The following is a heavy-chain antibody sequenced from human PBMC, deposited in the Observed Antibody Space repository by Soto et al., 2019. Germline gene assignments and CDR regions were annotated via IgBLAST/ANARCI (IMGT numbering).Heavy chain of an antibody. D-gene: IGHD2-15*01. V-gene: IGHV3-7*03. CDR1: VFTFISYW. CDR2: IKQDGSEK. Sequence: GGSLRLSCAASVFTFISYWMSWVRQAPGKGLEWVANIKQDGSEKYYVDSVKGRFTISRDNAKNSLYLQMNSLRAEDTAVYYCARVVTTTTDYWGQGTLVTVSS. J-gene: IGHJ4*02. CDR3: ARVVTTTTDY.